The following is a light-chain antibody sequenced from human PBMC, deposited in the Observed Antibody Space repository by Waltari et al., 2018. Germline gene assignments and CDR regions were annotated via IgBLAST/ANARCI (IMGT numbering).Light chain of an antibody. CDR1: HTVNSF. J-gene: IGKJ4*01. CDR2: DAS. V-gene: IGKV3-11*01. Sequence: LTQSPVTLSLSPGETATLSCRARHTVNSFLAWYQQKPGQSPRLLIYDASNRAMGTPARFSGSGSGTYFTLTISSVEPEDSAIYYCQQRNNWPTFGGGTKVEIK. CDR3: QQRNNWPT.